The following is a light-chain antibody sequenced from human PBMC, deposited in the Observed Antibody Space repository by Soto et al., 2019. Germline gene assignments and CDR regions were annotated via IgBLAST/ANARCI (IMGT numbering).Light chain of an antibody. CDR2: GAS. CDR3: QQYNNWWT. V-gene: IGKV3-15*01. CDR1: QSVSSN. Sequence: EIVMTQSPATLSVSPGERATLSCRASQSVSSNLAWYQQKPGQAPRLLIYGASTRATGIPVRFSGSGSGTEFTLTISSLQSEDFEVYYCQQYNNWWTFGQGTKVEIK. J-gene: IGKJ1*01.